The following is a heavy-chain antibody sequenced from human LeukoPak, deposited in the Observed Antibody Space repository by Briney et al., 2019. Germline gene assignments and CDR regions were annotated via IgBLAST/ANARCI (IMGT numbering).Heavy chain of an antibody. CDR1: GYSISSGYY. V-gene: IGHV4-38-2*02. D-gene: IGHD5-18*01. J-gene: IGHJ6*03. CDR3: ARTTEGGYTYDYFYYYYMDV. CDR2: IYYSGST. Sequence: KPSETLSLTCTVSGYSISSGYYWGWIRQPPGKGLEWIGYIYYSGSTNYNRSLKSRVTISVDTSKNQFSLRLSSVTAADTAVYYCARTTEGGYTYDYFYYYYMDVWGKGTTVTISS.